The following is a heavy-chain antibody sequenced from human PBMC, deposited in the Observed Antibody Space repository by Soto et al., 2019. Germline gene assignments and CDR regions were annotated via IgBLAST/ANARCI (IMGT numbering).Heavy chain of an antibody. CDR1: GFTFSSYA. CDR2: IWFDGSNK. CDR3: ARGQLPAATTYFDF. Sequence: QVHLVESGGGVVQPGGSLRLSCAASGFTFSSYAIHWVRQAPGKGLEWVAIIWFDGSNKYYADSVKGRFSISRDISKNTLFLQMDSLRAEDTAVYYCARGQLPAATTYFDFWGQGTLVIVSS. D-gene: IGHD2-15*01. V-gene: IGHV3-33*01. J-gene: IGHJ4*02.